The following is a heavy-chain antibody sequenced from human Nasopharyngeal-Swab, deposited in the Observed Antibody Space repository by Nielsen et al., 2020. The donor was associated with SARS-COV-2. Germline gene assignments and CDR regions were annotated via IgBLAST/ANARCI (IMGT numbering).Heavy chain of an antibody. V-gene: IGHV3-21*01. D-gene: IGHD3-22*01. J-gene: IGHJ4*02. CDR3: ARDYYDSSGSFDY. CDR2: ISSSSSYI. CDR1: GFTFSSYS. Sequence: GESLKISYAASGFTFSSYSMNWVRQAPGKGLEWVSSISSSSSYIYYADSVKGRFTISRDNAKNSLYLQMNSLRAEDTAVYYCARDYYDSSGSFDYWGQGTLVTVSS.